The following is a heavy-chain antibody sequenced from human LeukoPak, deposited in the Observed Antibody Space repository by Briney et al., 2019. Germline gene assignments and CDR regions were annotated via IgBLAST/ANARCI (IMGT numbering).Heavy chain of an antibody. J-gene: IGHJ4*01. CDR1: GGSISSGGYY. Sequence: SETLSLTCTVSGGSISSGGYYWSWIRQPPGKGLEWIGYIYHSGSTYYNPSLKSRVTISVDRSKNQFSLKLSSVTAADTAVYYCARGDLQLKPFDYWGQGTLVTVSS. V-gene: IGHV4-30-2*01. CDR2: IYHSGST. D-gene: IGHD1-1*01. CDR3: ARGDLQLKPFDY.